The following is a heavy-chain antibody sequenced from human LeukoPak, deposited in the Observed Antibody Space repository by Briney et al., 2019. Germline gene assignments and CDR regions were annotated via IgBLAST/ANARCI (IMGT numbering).Heavy chain of an antibody. J-gene: IGHJ4*02. V-gene: IGHV3-7*01. CDR1: GFTFSSYS. D-gene: IGHD2-21*02. CDR3: ARDGDCGGCFDY. CDR2: IKQDGSDK. Sequence: PGGSLRFSCAASGFTFSSYSMNWVRKAPGKGLEWVANIKQDGSDKNYVDSVKGRFTISRDNAKNSLSLQMNSLRAEDTAVYYCARDGDCGGCFDYWGQGTLVTVSS.